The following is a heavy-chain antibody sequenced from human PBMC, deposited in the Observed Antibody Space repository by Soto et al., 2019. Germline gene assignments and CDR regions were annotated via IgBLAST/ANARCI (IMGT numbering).Heavy chain of an antibody. CDR2: ISHDRSKT. CDR3: ARDHHRYSGYDYVDY. D-gene: IGHD5-12*01. CDR1: GFTFSGYS. Sequence: GGSLRLSCAASGFTFSGYSMHWVRQAPGKGLEWVAVISHDRSKTYYADSVKGRFTISRDNAKNSLYLQMNSLRAEDTAVYYCARDHHRYSGYDYVDYWGQGTLVTVSS. J-gene: IGHJ4*02. V-gene: IGHV3-30-3*01.